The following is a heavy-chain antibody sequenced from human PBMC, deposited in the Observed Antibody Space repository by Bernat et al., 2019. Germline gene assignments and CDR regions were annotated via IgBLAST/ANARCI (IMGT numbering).Heavy chain of an antibody. Sequence: ISSSSYYWGWIRQPPGKGLEWIGSIYYSGSTYYNPSLKSRVTISVDTSKNQFSLKLSSVTAADTAVYYCARWSMVRGVTAYYFYYWC. D-gene: IGHD3-10*01. V-gene: IGHV4-39*01. CDR1: ISSSSYY. CDR3: ARWSMVRGVTAYYFYY. CDR2: IYYSGST. J-gene: IGHJ4*01.